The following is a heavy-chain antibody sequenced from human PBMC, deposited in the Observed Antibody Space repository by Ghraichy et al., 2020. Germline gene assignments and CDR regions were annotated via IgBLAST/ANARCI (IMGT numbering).Heavy chain of an antibody. J-gene: IGHJ5*02. CDR1: GFTFSSYG. V-gene: IGHV3-30*18. CDR2: ISYDGSNK. CDR3: AKEQHDSSGYYYDWVDNWFDP. D-gene: IGHD3-22*01. Sequence: GGSLRLSCAASGFTFSSYGMHWVRQAPGKGLEWVAVISYDGSNKYYADSVKGRFTISRDNSKNTLYLQMNSLRAEDTAVYYCAKEQHDSSGYYYDWVDNWFDPWGQGTLVTVSS.